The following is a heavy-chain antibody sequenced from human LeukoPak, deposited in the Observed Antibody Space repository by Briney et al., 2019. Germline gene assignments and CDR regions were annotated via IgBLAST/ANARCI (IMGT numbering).Heavy chain of an antibody. Sequence: SETLSLTCTVSGGSISSGGYYWSWIRQPPGKGLEWIGSIYYTGTRQYNPSLKSRVTISVDTSKNQFSLKLSSVTAADTAVYYCARSGTLSPMNYFDYWGQGTLVTVSS. CDR3: ARSGTLSPMNYFDY. CDR1: GGSISSGGYY. CDR2: IYYTGTR. D-gene: IGHD6-13*01. V-gene: IGHV4-39*01. J-gene: IGHJ4*02.